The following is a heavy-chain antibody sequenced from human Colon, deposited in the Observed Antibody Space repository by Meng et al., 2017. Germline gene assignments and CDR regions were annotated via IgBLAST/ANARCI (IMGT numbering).Heavy chain of an antibody. J-gene: IGHJ4*02. CDR1: GYTFTTYG. V-gene: IGHV1-18*01. CDR3: ARFNHRAPDY. D-gene: IGHD1-14*01. Sequence: QGQPVQAGGGVKKAGASVKVSFKASGYTFTTYGISWVRQAPGQGLEWMGWINPYNGNTNYPQKLQGRVTMTTDTSTSTAYMELRSLRSDDTAVYYCARFNHRAPDYWGQGTLVTVSS. CDR2: INPYNGNT.